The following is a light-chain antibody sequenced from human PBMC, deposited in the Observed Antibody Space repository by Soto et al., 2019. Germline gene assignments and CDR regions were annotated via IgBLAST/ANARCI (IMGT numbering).Light chain of an antibody. CDR2: GNS. J-gene: IGLJ1*01. Sequence: QSVLTQPPSVSGAPGQRVTISCTGSSSNIGAGYDVHWYQQLPGTAPKLLIYGNSNRPSGVPDRFSGSKSGTSASLPITGLQAEDEADYYCQSYASSLSGFVFGTGTRVTAL. CDR1: SSNIGAGYD. CDR3: QSYASSLSGFV. V-gene: IGLV1-40*01.